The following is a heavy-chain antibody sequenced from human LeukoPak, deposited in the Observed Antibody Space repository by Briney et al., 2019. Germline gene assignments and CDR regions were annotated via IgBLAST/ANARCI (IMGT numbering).Heavy chain of an antibody. V-gene: IGHV1-46*01. CDR2: INPSGGST. Sequence: ASVKVSCKASGYTFSKYFMHWVRQAPGQGLEWMGIINPSGGSTGYAQKFQGRVTMTRATSTSTVYMELRSLRSDDTAVYYCARGVRGTYNWFDPWGQGTLVTVSS. CDR1: GYTFSKYF. CDR3: ARGVRGTYNWFDP. D-gene: IGHD3-10*01. J-gene: IGHJ5*02.